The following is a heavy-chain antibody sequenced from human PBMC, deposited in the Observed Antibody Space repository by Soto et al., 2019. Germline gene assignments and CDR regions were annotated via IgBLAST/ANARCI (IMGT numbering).Heavy chain of an antibody. J-gene: IGHJ4*02. CDR2: ISKSDYT. CDR3: AREDSIIIPAVSDF. CDR1: GFAFNNYG. V-gene: IGHV3-21*01. D-gene: IGHD2-2*01. Sequence: GFLRLSCTVSGFAFNNYGINWVRQAPGKGLEWVSSISKSDYTYYSDSVKGRFTISRDNAKNSVSLQMNTLRVEDTAVYYCAREDSIIIPAVSDFWGQGTLVTAPQ.